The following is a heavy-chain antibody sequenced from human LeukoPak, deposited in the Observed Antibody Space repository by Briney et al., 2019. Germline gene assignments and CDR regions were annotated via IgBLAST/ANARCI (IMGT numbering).Heavy chain of an antibody. D-gene: IGHD3-3*01. Sequence: SETLSLTCTVSGGSISSYYWSWIRQPPGKGLEWIGYIYYSGSTNYNPSLKSRVTISVDMSKNQFSLKLSSVTAADTAVYFCARRGLGDFGRGEYYGRDVWGQGPTVTVSS. CDR1: GGSISSYY. CDR3: ARRGLGDFGRGEYYGRDV. CDR2: IYYSGST. J-gene: IGHJ6*02. V-gene: IGHV4-59*08.